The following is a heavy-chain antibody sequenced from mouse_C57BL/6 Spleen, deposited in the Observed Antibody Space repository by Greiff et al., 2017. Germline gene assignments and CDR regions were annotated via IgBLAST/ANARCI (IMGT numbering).Heavy chain of an antibody. Sequence: EVQLVESGGGLVQPGGSLKLSCAASGFTFSDYYMYWVRQTPEKRLEWVAYISNGGGSTYYPAPVKGRFTISRDNAKNTLYLQMSRLKSEDTAMYSCARHGYYGSSHWYIDVWGTGTTGTVSS. CDR3: ARHGYYGSSHWYIDV. CDR1: GFTFSDYY. V-gene: IGHV5-12*01. J-gene: IGHJ1*03. D-gene: IGHD1-1*01. CDR2: ISNGGGST.